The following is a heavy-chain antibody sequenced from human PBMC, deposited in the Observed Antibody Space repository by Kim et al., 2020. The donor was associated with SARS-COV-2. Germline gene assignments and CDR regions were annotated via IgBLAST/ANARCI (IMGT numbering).Heavy chain of an antibody. CDR2: IIPILGIA. Sequence: SVKVSCKASGGTFSSYAISWVRQAPGQGLEWMGRIIPILGIANYAQKFQGRVTITADKSTSTAYMELSSLRSEDTAVYYCARDEDSGSHHYWGQGTLVTVSS. CDR3: ARDEDSGSHHY. J-gene: IGHJ4*02. V-gene: IGHV1-69*04. D-gene: IGHD1-26*01. CDR1: GGTFSSYA.